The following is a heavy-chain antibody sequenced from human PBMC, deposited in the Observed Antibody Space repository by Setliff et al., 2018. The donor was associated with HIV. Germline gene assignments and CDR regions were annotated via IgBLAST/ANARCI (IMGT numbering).Heavy chain of an antibody. CDR2: IYYSGSA. D-gene: IGHD2-8*01. CDR1: GGSISGYY. V-gene: IGHV4-59*08. Sequence: PSETLSLTCSVSGGSISGYYWSWIRQPPGKGLECIGYIYYSGSANYNPSLKGRVTISVDTSKNQFSLKLTSVTAADTAVYFCARGQSCTNGVCYQYWGQGTLVTVSS. CDR3: ARGQSCTNGVCYQY. J-gene: IGHJ4*02.